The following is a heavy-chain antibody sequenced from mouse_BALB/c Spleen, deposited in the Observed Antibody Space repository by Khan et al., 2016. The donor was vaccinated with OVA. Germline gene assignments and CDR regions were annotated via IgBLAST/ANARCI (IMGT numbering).Heavy chain of an antibody. CDR3: ARSNGNYGFAY. CDR2: INTYIGEP. J-gene: IGHJ3*01. Sequence: QIQLVQSGPELKKPGETVKISCKASGYTFTNYGMNWVKQAPGQGLKWMGWINTYIGEPTYADDFKGRFAFSLETSASTAYLQLNNLKNEDTATYICARSNGNYGFAYWGQGTLVTVSA. D-gene: IGHD2-1*01. CDR1: GYTFTNYG. V-gene: IGHV9-3-1*01.